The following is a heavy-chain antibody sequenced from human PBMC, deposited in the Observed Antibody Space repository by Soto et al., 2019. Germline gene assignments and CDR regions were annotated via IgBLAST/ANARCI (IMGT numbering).Heavy chain of an antibody. CDR2: ISHDGNEN. CDR1: GFTFSNYG. J-gene: IGHJ4*02. CDR3: AKSFHSDRDTIDY. V-gene: IGHV3-30*18. Sequence: QVQLVESGGGVVQPGRSLRLSCAASGFTFSNYGMHWVRQAPGKGLEWVAVISHDGNENYYADFVKGRFTISRDNSKNTLYLQMNSLRVEDTAVYYCAKSFHSDRDTIDYWGLSTLVTVSS. D-gene: IGHD2-2*01.